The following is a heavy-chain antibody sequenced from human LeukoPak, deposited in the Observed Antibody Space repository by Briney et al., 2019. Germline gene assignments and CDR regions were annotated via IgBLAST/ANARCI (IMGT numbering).Heavy chain of an antibody. CDR1: DDSITMYY. V-gene: IGHV4-59*01. D-gene: IGHD4-11*01. CDR2: VDHTGST. Sequence: PSETLSLTCTVSDDSITMYYWTWIRQPPGKGLEWIGYVDHTGSTKFNPSLNGRVSISRDTSKNLFSLRLRSVTAVDTAVYFCARGRVSSSTWYSTYYYYFYMDVWGKGTTVTVSS. J-gene: IGHJ6*03. CDR3: ARGRVSSSTWYSTYYYYFYMDV.